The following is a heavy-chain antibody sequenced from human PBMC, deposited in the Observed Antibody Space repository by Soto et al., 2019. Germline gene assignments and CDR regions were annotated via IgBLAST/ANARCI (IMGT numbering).Heavy chain of an antibody. CDR1: GFSISSSNYY. J-gene: IGHJ4*02. V-gene: IGHV4-39*01. Sequence: SETQSLTCTFSGFSISSSNYYWGWIRQPPGKGLEWIGSIYYSGSTYYNPSLKSRVTISVDTSKNQFSLKLSSVTAADTAVYYCANTRGVLDYWGQGTLVTVSS. CDR3: ANTRGVLDY. D-gene: IGHD3-10*01. CDR2: IYYSGST.